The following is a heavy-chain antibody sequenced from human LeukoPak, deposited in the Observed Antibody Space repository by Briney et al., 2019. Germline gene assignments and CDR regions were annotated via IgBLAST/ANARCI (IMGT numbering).Heavy chain of an antibody. CDR1: GGSISSYY. CDR3: AIGTRGFDP. D-gene: IGHD1-1*01. J-gene: IGHJ5*02. V-gene: IGHV4-59*01. CDR2: IYYSGST. Sequence: SETLSLTCTVSGGSISSYYWSWIRQPPGKGLEWIGYIYYSGSTNYNPSLKSRVTISVDTSKNQFSLKLSSVTAADTAVYYCAIGTRGFDPWGQGTLVTVSS.